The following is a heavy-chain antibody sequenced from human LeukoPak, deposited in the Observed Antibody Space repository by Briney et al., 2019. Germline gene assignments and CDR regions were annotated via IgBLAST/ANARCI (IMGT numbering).Heavy chain of an antibody. Sequence: ASVKVSCKASGYTFARYYMHWVRQAPGQGLEWMGWINPNSGGTNYAQKFQGRVTMTRDTSISTAYMELSRLRSDDTAVYYCAREIKNRITIFGVASWFDYWGQGTLVTVSS. V-gene: IGHV1-2*02. CDR3: AREIKNRITIFGVASWFDY. J-gene: IGHJ4*02. D-gene: IGHD3-3*01. CDR2: INPNSGGT. CDR1: GYTFARYY.